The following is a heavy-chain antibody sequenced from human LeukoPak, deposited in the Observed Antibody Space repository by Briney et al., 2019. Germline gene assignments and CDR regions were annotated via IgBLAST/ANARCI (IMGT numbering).Heavy chain of an antibody. Sequence: PSETLSLTCAVYGGSFSGYYWSWIRQPPGKGLEWIGEINHSGSTNYNPSLKSRVTISVDTSKNQFSLKLSSVTAADTAVYYCASTQLRGVMNYTLFDYWGQGNLVTVSS. CDR3: ASTQLRGVMNYTLFDY. J-gene: IGHJ4*02. CDR2: INHSGST. D-gene: IGHD3-3*01. V-gene: IGHV4-34*01. CDR1: GGSFSGYY.